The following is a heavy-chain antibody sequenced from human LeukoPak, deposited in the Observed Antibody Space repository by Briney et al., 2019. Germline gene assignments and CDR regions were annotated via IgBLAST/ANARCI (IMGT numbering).Heavy chain of an antibody. D-gene: IGHD1-26*01. J-gene: IGHJ6*02. CDR3: ARVTRSGSYYYYYGMDV. Sequence: PSETLSLTCTVSGGSISSGGYYWSWIRQHPGKGLEWIGYIYYSGSTYYNPSLKSRVTISVDTSKNQFSLKLSSVTAADTAVYYCARVTRSGSYYYYYGMDVWGQGTTVTVSS. CDR1: GGSISSGGYY. CDR2: IYYSGST. V-gene: IGHV4-31*03.